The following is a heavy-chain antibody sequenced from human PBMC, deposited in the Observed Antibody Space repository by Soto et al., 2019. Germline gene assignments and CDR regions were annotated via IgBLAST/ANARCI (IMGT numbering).Heavy chain of an antibody. D-gene: IGHD3-10*01. CDR1: GGSFSGYY. Sequence: SETLSLTCAVYGGSFSGYYWSWIRQPPGKGLEWIGEINHSGSTNYNPSLKSRVTISVDTSKNQFSLKLSSVTAADTAVYYCARGPGLWFGEFEPRIDWWGQGTLVTVSS. CDR2: INHSGST. J-gene: IGHJ4*02. V-gene: IGHV4-34*01. CDR3: ARGPGLWFGEFEPRIDW.